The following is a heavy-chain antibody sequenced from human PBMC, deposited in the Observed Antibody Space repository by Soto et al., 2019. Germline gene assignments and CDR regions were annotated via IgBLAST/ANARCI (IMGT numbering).Heavy chain of an antibody. J-gene: IGHJ6*02. CDR3: ARDHHPVAGRTYGMDI. CDR1: GGTFSSYA. Sequence: QVQLVQSGAEVKKPGSSVKVSCKASGGTFSSYAISWVRQAPGQGPEWMGGIIPIFGTANYAQKFQGRVTITANESTSTDYMELSSLRSEDTAVYYCARDHHPVAGRTYGMDIWGQGTTVTVSS. V-gene: IGHV1-69*01. D-gene: IGHD6-19*01. CDR2: IIPIFGTA.